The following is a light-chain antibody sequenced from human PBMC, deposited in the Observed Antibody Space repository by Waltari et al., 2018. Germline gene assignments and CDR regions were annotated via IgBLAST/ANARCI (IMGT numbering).Light chain of an antibody. Sequence: DIQLTQSPSFLSASVGDRVTLTCRASQGITSHLAWYQQKSGRAPNFLIYAASNLRRGVPSRFSGSGSGTVFTLTINDLQPEDFATYYCQQLNSYLYSFGQGTEVVMK. V-gene: IGKV1-9*01. CDR1: QGITSH. CDR3: QQLNSYLYS. J-gene: IGKJ2*01. CDR2: AAS.